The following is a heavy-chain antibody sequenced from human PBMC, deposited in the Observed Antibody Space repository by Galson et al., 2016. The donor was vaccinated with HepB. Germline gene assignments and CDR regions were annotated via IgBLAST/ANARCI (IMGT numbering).Heavy chain of an antibody. CDR2: ISYDGSKK. CDR3: AKKSLVAGTATYVFDN. Sequence: SLRLSCAASGFTFSSYGMYWVRQAPGKGLEWVAVISYDGSKKYYADSVKGRFTISRDNSKNTLYLQMSSLRAEDTAVYYCAKKSLVAGTATYVFDNWGQGTLVTVSS. J-gene: IGHJ4*02. CDR1: GFTFSSYG. V-gene: IGHV3-30*18. D-gene: IGHD6-19*01.